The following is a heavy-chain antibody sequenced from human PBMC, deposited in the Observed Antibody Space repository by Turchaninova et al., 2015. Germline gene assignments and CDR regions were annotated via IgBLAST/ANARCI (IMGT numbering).Heavy chain of an antibody. CDR2: VISSGSAT. Sequence: EVQLLESGGGLVQPGGSMRLSCAASGFTFTTYAMSWVRQAPGKGGEGVSIVISSGSATDNADSVKVRFTITRDNYKNTLYLQMNSLRAEDTAVYFCARRTSSSWSAFDSWAQGTLVTVSS. CDR3: ARRTSSSWSAFDS. J-gene: IGHJ4*02. D-gene: IGHD6-13*01. CDR1: GFTFTTYA. V-gene: IGHV3-23*01.